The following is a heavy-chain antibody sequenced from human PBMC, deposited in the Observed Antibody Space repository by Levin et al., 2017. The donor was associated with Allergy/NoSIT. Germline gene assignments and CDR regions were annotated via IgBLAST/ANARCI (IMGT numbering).Heavy chain of an antibody. J-gene: IGHJ5*02. CDR3: VRHVTNGFDP. CDR2: IDWDDDK. D-gene: IGHD2-8*01. V-gene: IGHV2-70*11. CDR1: GFSLNTSGVC. Sequence: SGPTLVKPTQTLTLTCTLSGFSLNTSGVCVSWIRQPPGKALEWLARIDWDDDKYYSTSLKTRLTISKDTSKNQVILTLTNMDPVDKGTYYWVRHVTNGFDPWGQGTLVSVSS.